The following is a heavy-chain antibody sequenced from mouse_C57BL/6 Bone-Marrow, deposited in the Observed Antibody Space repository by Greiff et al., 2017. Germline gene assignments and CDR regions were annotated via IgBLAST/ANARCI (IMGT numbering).Heavy chain of an antibody. V-gene: IGHV1-4*01. J-gene: IGHJ3*01. CDR1: GYTFTSYT. CDR2: INPSSGYT. CDR3: ARGGGNYGAWFAY. Sequence: VQLQQSGAELARPGASVKMSCKASGYTFTSYTMHWVKQRPGQGLEWIGYINPSSGYTKYNQKFKDKATLTADKSSSTAYMQLSSLTSEDSAVYYCARGGGNYGAWFAYWGQGTLVTVSA. D-gene: IGHD2-1*01.